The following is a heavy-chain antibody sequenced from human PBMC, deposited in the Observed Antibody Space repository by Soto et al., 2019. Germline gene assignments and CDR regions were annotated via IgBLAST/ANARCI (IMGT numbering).Heavy chain of an antibody. CDR1: GGSVSSGSYY. D-gene: IGHD2-2*01. CDR3: ARVGCSSTSCYQARSYYYYGMDV. J-gene: IGHJ6*02. CDR2: IYYSGST. Sequence: SETLSLTCTVSGGSVSSGSYYWSWIRQPPGKGLEWIGYIYYSGSTNYNPSLKSRVTISVDTSKNQFSLKLSSVTAADTAGYYCARVGCSSTSCYQARSYYYYGMDVWGQGTTVTVSS. V-gene: IGHV4-61*01.